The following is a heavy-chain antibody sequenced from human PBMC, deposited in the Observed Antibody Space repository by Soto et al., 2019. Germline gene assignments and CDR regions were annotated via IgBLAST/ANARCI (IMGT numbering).Heavy chain of an antibody. D-gene: IGHD2-15*01. CDR1: GFTFSNAW. J-gene: IGHJ4*02. CDR3: TTGRDCSGGSCYRIDY. V-gene: IGHV3-15*01. Sequence: EVQLVESGGGLVKPGGSLRLSCAASGFTFSNAWMSWVRQAPGKGLEWVGRIKSKTDGGTTDYAAPVKGRFTISRDDSKTTLYLQMNSLKTEDTAVYYCTTGRDCSGGSCYRIDYWGQGTLVTVSS. CDR2: IKSKTDGGTT.